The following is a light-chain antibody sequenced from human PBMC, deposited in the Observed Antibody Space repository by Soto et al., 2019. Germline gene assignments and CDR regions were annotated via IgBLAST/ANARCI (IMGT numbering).Light chain of an antibody. Sequence: EIVLTQSPGTLSLSPGERATLSCRASQSVNNNYLAWYQQKPGQAPRLLIYGASTRATGISDRFSGSGSGTDFTLTISILEPEDVGVFYCHLYNRSPYNFGQGTKLEIK. CDR3: HLYNRSPYN. J-gene: IGKJ2*01. CDR2: GAS. CDR1: QSVNNNY. V-gene: IGKV3-20*01.